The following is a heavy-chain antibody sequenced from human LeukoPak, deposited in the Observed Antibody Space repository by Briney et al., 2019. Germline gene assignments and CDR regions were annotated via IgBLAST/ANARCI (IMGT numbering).Heavy chain of an antibody. CDR2: ISSSSSYI. CDR3: ARVDTAMVGYMDV. Sequence: SGGSLRLSCAASGFTFSSYSMNWVRQAPGKGLEWVSSISSSSSYIYYADSVKGRFTISRDNAKNSLYLQMNSLRAEDTAVYYCARVDTAMVGYMDVWGKGTTVTVSS. D-gene: IGHD5-18*01. J-gene: IGHJ6*03. CDR1: GFTFSSYS. V-gene: IGHV3-21*01.